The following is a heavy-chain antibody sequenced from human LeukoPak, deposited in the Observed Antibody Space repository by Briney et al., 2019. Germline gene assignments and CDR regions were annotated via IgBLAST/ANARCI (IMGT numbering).Heavy chain of an antibody. Sequence: GGSLRLSCAASGFTFSNYAMHWVRQAPGKGLEGVAVLSYHGSNKHYADSVKGRFIISRDNSKSTLYLQMNSLTTEDTDVYYCARGDFRLEMSTTIAFDIWGQGTMVTVSS. D-gene: IGHD1-1*01. CDR1: GFTFSNYA. CDR2: LSYHGSNK. J-gene: IGHJ3*02. CDR3: ARGDFRLEMSTTIAFDI. V-gene: IGHV3-30*04.